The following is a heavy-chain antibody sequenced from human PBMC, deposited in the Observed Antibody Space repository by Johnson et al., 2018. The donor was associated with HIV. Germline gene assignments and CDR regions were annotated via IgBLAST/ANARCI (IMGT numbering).Heavy chain of an antibody. CDR1: GFTFSDYY. D-gene: IGHD3-22*01. Sequence: QVQLVESGGGVVQPGRSLRLSCAASGFTFSDYYMSWIRQAPGKGLEWVAFIRYDGSNKYYVDSVKGRFAISRDNAKNSLYLQMNSLSAEDTAVYYCARGMSSGPWAGGDAFDIWGQGTMVTVSS. V-gene: IGHV3-33*08. J-gene: IGHJ3*02. CDR3: ARGMSSGPWAGGDAFDI. CDR2: IRYDGSNK.